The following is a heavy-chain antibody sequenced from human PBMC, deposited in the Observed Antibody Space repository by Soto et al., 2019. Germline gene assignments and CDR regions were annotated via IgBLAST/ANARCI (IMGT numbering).Heavy chain of an antibody. CDR2: IYYSGST. Sequence: LETLSLTCTVSGCSISSYYWSWIRQPPGKGLEWIGYIYYSGSTNYNPSLKSRVTISVDTSKNQFSLKLSSVTAADTAVYYCARVQMVRGVIPPYNWFDPWGQGTLVTVSS. CDR3: ARVQMVRGVIPPYNWFDP. D-gene: IGHD3-10*01. CDR1: GCSISSYY. J-gene: IGHJ5*02. V-gene: IGHV4-59*01.